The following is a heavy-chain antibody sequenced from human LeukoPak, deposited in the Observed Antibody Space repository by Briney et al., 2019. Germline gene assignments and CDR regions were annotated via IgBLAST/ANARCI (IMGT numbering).Heavy chain of an antibody. CDR3: ARRSYRGVIGLYYYYYMDV. D-gene: IGHD3-16*02. V-gene: IGHV3-53*01. CDR1: GFTVSSNY. J-gene: IGHJ6*03. CDR2: IYSGGST. Sequence: SGGSLRLSCAASGFTVSSNYMSWVRQAPGKGLEWVSVIYSGGSTYYADSVKGRFTMPRDNAKNSVYLQMNRLRVEDTAVYYCARRSYRGVIGLYYYYYMDVWGKGTPVTVSS.